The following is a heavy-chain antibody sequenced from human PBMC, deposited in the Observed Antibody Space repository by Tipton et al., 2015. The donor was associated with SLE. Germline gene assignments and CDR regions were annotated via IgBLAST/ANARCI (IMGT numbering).Heavy chain of an antibody. CDR1: GGSISSSSHY. CDR2: IYYSGST. J-gene: IGHJ2*01. V-gene: IGHV4-61*01. Sequence: TLSLTCTVSGGSISSSSHYWSWIRQPPGKGLEWIGYIYYSGSTNYNPSLKSRVTISVDTSKNQFSLKLSSVTAADTAVYYCARDRDSSGWYGRYFDLWGRGTLVTVSS. CDR3: ARDRDSSGWYGRYFDL. D-gene: IGHD6-19*01.